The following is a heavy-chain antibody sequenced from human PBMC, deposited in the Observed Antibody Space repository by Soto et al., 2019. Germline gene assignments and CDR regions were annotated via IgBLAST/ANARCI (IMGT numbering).Heavy chain of an antibody. CDR1: GFTFSSYG. CDR3: AKAGKAMVRFRASEYYGMDF. J-gene: IGHJ6*02. D-gene: IGHD5-18*01. Sequence: QVQLVESGGGVVQPGRSLRLSCAASGFTFSSYGMHWVRQAPGKGLEWVAIISYDGSNKYYADSVKGRFTISRDTSKNTLFLQMNSLRAEDTAVYYCAKAGKAMVRFRASEYYGMDFWGQGTTVTVSS. CDR2: ISYDGSNK. V-gene: IGHV3-30*18.